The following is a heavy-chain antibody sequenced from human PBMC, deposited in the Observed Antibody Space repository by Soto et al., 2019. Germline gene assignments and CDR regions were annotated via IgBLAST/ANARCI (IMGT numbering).Heavy chain of an antibody. Sequence: GGSLRLSCAASGFTFSSYAMSWVRQAPGKGLEWVSAISGSGGSTYYADSVKGRFTISRDNSKNTLYLQMNSLRAEDTAVYYCAKDQCSSTSCYRTFDYWGQGTLVTVSS. CDR1: GFTFSSYA. CDR2: ISGSGGST. V-gene: IGHV3-23*01. D-gene: IGHD2-2*02. J-gene: IGHJ4*02. CDR3: AKDQCSSTSCYRTFDY.